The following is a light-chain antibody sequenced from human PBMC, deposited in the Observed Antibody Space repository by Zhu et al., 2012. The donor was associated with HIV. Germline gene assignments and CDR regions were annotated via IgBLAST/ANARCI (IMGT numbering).Light chain of an antibody. CDR1: HDIRDD. CDR3: LQDYNYPRT. Sequence: AIQMTQSPSSLSASVGDRVTITCRASHDIRDDLGWYQQKPGKAPKLLIFAASSLQSGVPSRFSGSGSGTEFTLTINSLQPEDFATYYCLQDYNYPRTFGPGTKVDVK. CDR2: AAS. J-gene: IGKJ3*01. V-gene: IGKV1-6*01.